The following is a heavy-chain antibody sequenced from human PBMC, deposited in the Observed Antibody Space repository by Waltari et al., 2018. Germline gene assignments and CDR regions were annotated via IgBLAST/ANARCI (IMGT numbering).Heavy chain of an antibody. D-gene: IGHD5-12*01. V-gene: IGHV1-69*01. CDR3: ARSDEMATIQYFDY. J-gene: IGHJ4*02. CDR1: A. CDR2: IIPIFGTA. Sequence: AISWVRQAPGQGLEWMGGIIPIFGTANYAQKFQGRVTITADESTSTAYMELSSLRSEDTAVYYCARSDEMATIQYFDYWGQGTLVTVSS.